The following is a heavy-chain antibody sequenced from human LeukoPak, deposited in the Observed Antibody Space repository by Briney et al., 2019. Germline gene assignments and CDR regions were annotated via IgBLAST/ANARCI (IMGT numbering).Heavy chain of an antibody. V-gene: IGHV1-18*01. CDR1: GYTFTSYG. CDR3: ARASDCSGGSCYSHNWFDP. J-gene: IGHJ5*02. Sequence: AASVKVSCKASGYTFTSYGISWVRQAPGQGLEWMGWISAYNGNTNYAQKLQGRVTMTTDTSTSTAYMELRSLRSDDTAVYYCARASDCSGGSCYSHNWFDPWGQGTLVTVSS. D-gene: IGHD2-15*01. CDR2: ISAYNGNT.